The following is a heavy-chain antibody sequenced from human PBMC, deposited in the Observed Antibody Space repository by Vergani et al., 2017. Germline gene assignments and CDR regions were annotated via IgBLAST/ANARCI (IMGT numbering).Heavy chain of an antibody. CDR2: INPNSGGT. J-gene: IGHJ4*02. CDR3: ARDPGSGSLGFDY. CDR1: GYTFTSYG. V-gene: IGHV1-2*02. D-gene: IGHD3-10*01. Sequence: QVQLVQSGAEVKKPGASVKVSCKASGYTFTSYGISWVRQAPGQGLEWMGWINPNSGGTNYAQKFQGRVTMTRDTSISTAYMELSRLRSDDTAVYYCARDPGSGSLGFDYWGQGTLVTVSS.